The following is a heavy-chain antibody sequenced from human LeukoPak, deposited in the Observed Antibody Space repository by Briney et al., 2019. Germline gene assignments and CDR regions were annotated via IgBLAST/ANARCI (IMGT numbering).Heavy chain of an antibody. D-gene: IGHD3-3*01. Sequence: PWGSLRLSCAASGFTFSTYVMNWFRQAPGKGLEWVSTNSVGAEYIFYADSVKGRFTISIDDSNNALYLQMHSLRAEDTALYYCASGPPFLKYFEYWGQGTLVTVSS. CDR3: ASGPPFLKYFEY. V-gene: IGHV3-23*01. CDR1: GFTFSTYV. CDR2: NSVGAEYI. J-gene: IGHJ4*02.